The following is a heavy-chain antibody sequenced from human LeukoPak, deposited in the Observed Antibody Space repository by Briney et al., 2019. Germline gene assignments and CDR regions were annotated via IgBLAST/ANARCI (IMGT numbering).Heavy chain of an antibody. Sequence: GESLKISCKGSGYSFTDYWIGWVRQMPGKGLEWXXXXYPGDSDTRYSPSFQGQVTISADRSISTAYLQWSSLKASDTAMYYCARLYHYYGSGSYSPFDYWGQGTLVTVSS. CDR3: ARLYHYYGSGSYSPFDY. CDR1: GYSFTDYW. CDR2: XYPGDSDT. V-gene: IGHV5-51*01. J-gene: IGHJ4*02. D-gene: IGHD3-10*01.